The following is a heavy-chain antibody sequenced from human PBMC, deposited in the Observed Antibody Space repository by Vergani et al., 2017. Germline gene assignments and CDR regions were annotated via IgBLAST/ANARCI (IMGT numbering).Heavy chain of an antibody. J-gene: IGHJ6*02. V-gene: IGHV3-15*07. CDR1: GFSFRNAW. Sequence: EVQLVESGGGIVKPGGSLRLSCVASGFSFRNAWMNWVRRTPGKGLEWVGRIKSTFDRGTTDYAAAVKGRFTISRDDSKNTLFVQMNGLKTEDIGVYYCTTDPRYCGEGSCYWLTDHHYYDMDVWGQGTTVTVSS. CDR2: IKSTFDRGTT. CDR3: TTDPRYCGEGSCYWLTDHHYYDMDV. D-gene: IGHD2-21*01.